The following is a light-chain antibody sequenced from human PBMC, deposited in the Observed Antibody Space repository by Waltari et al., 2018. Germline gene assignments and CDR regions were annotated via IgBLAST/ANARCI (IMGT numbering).Light chain of an antibody. J-gene: IGLJ3*02. CDR2: VNSDGSH. CDR1: GEYSAYA. Sequence: LVLTQSPSASASLGASVKLTCSLPGEYSAYAIAWHQQQPLKGPRYLRTVNSDGSHKKGDGISERLSGCSSDVDRYLIISRLQSDDEADYVCQTWGTGIQVFGSGTKLTVL. CDR3: QTWGTGIQV. V-gene: IGLV4-69*01.